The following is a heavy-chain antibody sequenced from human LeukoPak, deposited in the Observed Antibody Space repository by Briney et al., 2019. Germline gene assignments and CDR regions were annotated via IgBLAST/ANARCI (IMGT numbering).Heavy chain of an antibody. V-gene: IGHV3-23*01. CDR3: AKDTMTTHYYYMDV. Sequence: GGSLRLSRAASGFTFSSYAMSWVRQAPGKGLEWVSAISGSGGSTYYADSVKGRFTISRDNSKNTLYLQMNSLRAEDTAVYYCAKDTMTTHYYYMDVWGKGTTVTVSS. D-gene: IGHD4-11*01. CDR1: GFTFSSYA. J-gene: IGHJ6*03. CDR2: ISGSGGST.